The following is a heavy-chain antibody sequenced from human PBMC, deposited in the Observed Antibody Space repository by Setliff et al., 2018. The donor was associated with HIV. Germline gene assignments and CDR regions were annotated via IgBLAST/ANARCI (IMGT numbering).Heavy chain of an antibody. J-gene: IGHJ3*02. CDR3: ARPMEIGRHPVAGQRDAFDI. CDR1: GFSFSNYA. CDR2: ISYDGNNK. D-gene: IGHD6-19*01. Sequence: LSFSSSGFSFSNYAMHWVRQAPGKGLEWVAVISYDGNNKYYADSVKGRFTISRDNSKNTLYLQMNSLRAEDTAVYYCARPMEIGRHPVAGQRDAFDIWGQGTMVTVSS. V-gene: IGHV3-30-3*01.